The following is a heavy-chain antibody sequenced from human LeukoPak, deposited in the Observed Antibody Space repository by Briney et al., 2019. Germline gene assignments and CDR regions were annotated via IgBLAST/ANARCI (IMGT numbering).Heavy chain of an antibody. CDR1: GSSFSSHG. Sequence: PGGCLRLACAVYGSSFSSHGMHSGRQAPGKWLGWVAVIWYDGSNKYYADSVKGRFTISRDNSKHTLYQQTNSQRTADTSIYECERDRASGVSYGM. J-gene: IGHJ6*01. CDR3: ERDRASGVSYGM. CDR2: IWYDGSNK. V-gene: IGHV3-33*01. D-gene: IGHD2-8*01.